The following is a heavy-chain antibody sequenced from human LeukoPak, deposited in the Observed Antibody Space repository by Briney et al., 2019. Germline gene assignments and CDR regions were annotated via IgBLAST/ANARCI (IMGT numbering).Heavy chain of an antibody. CDR1: GFTFSSYS. Sequence: PGGSLRLFCAASGFTFSSYSMNWVRQAPGKGLEWGSAISSSSSYIYYADSVKGRFTISRDNAKNSLYLQMNSLRAEDTAVYYCARERYGVNSGYFQHWGQGTLVTVSS. J-gene: IGHJ1*01. D-gene: IGHD4-23*01. CDR2: ISSSSSYI. CDR3: ARERYGVNSGYFQH. V-gene: IGHV3-21*01.